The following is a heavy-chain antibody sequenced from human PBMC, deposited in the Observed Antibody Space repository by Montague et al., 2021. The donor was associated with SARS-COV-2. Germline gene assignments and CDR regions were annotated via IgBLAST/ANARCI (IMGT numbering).Heavy chain of an antibody. CDR1: GGSISSSSYY. CDR2: IYYSGST. CDR3: VEIVGAADY. V-gene: IGHV4-39*01. Sequence: SETLSLTCTDSGGSISSSSYYWGWIRQPPGKGLEWIGSIYYSGSTYYNPSLKSRVTISVDTSKNQFSLKLSSVTAADTAVYYCVEIVGAADYWGQGTLVTVSS. D-gene: IGHD1-26*01. J-gene: IGHJ4*02.